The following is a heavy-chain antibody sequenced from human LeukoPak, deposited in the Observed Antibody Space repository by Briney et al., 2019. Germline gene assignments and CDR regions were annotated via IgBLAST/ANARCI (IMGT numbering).Heavy chain of an antibody. CDR2: IIPILGIA. CDR3: ARDSSGWPRGPEKDDY. Sequence: SVKVSCKASGGTLSSYAISWVRQAPGQGLEWMGRIIPILGIANYAQKFQGRVTITADKSTSTAYMELSSLRSEDTAVYYCARDSSGWPRGPEKDDYWGQGTLVTVSS. J-gene: IGHJ4*02. V-gene: IGHV1-69*04. CDR1: GGTLSSYA. D-gene: IGHD6-19*01.